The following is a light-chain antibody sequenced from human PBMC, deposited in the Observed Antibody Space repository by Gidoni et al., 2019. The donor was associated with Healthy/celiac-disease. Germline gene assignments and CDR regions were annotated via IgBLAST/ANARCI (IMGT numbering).Light chain of an antibody. J-gene: IGLJ2*01. CDR2: DDS. Sequence: SYVLTKPPSVSLAPGQTASITCGGNNIGSKSVNWYQQKPGQAPVLVFYDDSNRPSGITERFSGSNSGNTATLTISRVEAGDEADYYCQVWDSSSDRVVFGGGTKLTV. CDR1: NIGSKS. CDR3: QVWDSSSDRVV. V-gene: IGLV3-21*02.